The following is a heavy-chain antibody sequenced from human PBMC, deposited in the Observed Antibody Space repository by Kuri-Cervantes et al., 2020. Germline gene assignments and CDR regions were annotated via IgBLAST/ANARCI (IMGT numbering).Heavy chain of an antibody. CDR2: ISYDGSNK. CDR3: ARDLEDYGDYEGGYFDY. V-gene: IGHV3-30-3*01. D-gene: IGHD4-17*01. CDR1: GFTSSSYA. Sequence: GESLKISCAASGFTSSSYAMHWVRQAPGKGLEWVAVISYDGSNKYYADSVKGRFTISRDNSKNTLYLQMNSLRAEDTAVYYCARDLEDYGDYEGGYFDYWGQGTLVTVSS. J-gene: IGHJ4*02.